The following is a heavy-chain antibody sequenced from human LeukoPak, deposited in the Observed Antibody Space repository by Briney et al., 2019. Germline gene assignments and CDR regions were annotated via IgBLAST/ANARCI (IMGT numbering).Heavy chain of an antibody. J-gene: IGHJ4*02. CDR1: GGTFSSYA. CDR3: ARDKRFGELSLYYFDY. D-gene: IGHD3-10*01. Sequence: ASVKVSCKASGGTFSSYAISWVRQAPGQGLEWMGRIIPILGIANYAQKFQGRVTITADKSTSTACMELSSLRSEDTAVYYCARDKRFGELSLYYFDYWGQGTLVTVSS. V-gene: IGHV1-69*04. CDR2: IIPILGIA.